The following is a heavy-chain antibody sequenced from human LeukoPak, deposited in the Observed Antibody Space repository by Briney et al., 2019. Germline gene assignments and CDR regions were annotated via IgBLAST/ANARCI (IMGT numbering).Heavy chain of an antibody. J-gene: IGHJ3*02. D-gene: IGHD3-3*01. Sequence: PGGSLRLSCAASGFTFSSYGMHWVRQAPGKGLEWVAVISYDGSNKYYADSVKGRFTISRDNSKNTLYLQMNSLRAEDTAVYYCAKDVREWPLERDYDAFDIWGQGTMVTVSS. V-gene: IGHV3-30*18. CDR3: AKDVREWPLERDYDAFDI. CDR1: GFTFSSYG. CDR2: ISYDGSNK.